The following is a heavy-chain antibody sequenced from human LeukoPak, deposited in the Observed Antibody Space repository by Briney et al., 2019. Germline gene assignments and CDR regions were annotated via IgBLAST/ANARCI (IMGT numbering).Heavy chain of an antibody. CDR2: IYSGGST. Sequence: PGGSLRLSCAASGFTVSSNHMSWVRQAPGKGLEWVSVIYSGGSTYYTDSVKGRFTISRDNSKNTLYLQMNSLRAEDTAVYYCARGRYTEYFDYWGQGTLVTVSS. V-gene: IGHV3-66*01. CDR3: ARGRYTEYFDY. J-gene: IGHJ4*02. CDR1: GFTVSSNH. D-gene: IGHD5-24*01.